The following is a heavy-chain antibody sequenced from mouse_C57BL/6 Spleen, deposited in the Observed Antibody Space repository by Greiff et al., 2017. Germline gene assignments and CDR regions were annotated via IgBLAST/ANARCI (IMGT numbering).Heavy chain of an antibody. CDR3: TKGPWFAY. CDR1: GFNIKDDY. J-gene: IGHJ3*01. CDR2: IDPENGDT. V-gene: IGHV14-4*01. Sequence: EVQGVESGAELVRPGASVKLSCTASGFNIKDDYMHWVKQRPEQGLEWIGWIDPENGDTEYASKFQGKATITADTSSNTAYLQLSSLTSEDTAVYYCTKGPWFAYWGQGTLVTVSA. D-gene: IGHD3-3*01.